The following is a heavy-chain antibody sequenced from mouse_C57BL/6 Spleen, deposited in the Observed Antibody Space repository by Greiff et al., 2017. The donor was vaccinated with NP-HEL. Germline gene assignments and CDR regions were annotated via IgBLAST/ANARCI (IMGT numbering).Heavy chain of an antibody. V-gene: IGHV5-15*01. J-gene: IGHJ1*03. Sequence: EVQLVESGGGLVQPGGSLKLSCAASGFTFSDYGMAWVRQAPRKGPEWVAFISNLAYSIYYADTVTGRFTISRENAKNTLYLEMSSLRSEDTAMYYCAREGVVAHWYFDVWGTGTTVTVSS. CDR3: AREGVVAHWYFDV. D-gene: IGHD1-1*01. CDR2: ISNLAYSI. CDR1: GFTFSDYG.